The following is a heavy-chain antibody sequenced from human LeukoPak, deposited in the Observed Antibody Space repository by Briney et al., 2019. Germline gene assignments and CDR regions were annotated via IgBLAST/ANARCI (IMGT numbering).Heavy chain of an antibody. CDR2: IYYTGST. V-gene: IGHV4-39*07. CDR3: ARDLYYYDSSGSGAFDI. D-gene: IGHD3-22*01. CDR1: GDSISTSSYY. Sequence: SETLSLTCTVSGDSISTSSYYWGWIRQPPGKGLEWIGSIYYTGSTYYNPSLKSRVTISVDTSKNQFSLKLSSVTAADTAVYYCARDLYYYDSSGSGAFDIWGQGTMVTVSS. J-gene: IGHJ3*02.